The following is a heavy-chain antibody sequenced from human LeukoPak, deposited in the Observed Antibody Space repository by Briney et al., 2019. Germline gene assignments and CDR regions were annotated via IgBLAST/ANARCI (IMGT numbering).Heavy chain of an antibody. CDR1: GYTLTELS. CDR3: ARDSRDYYDFWSGYSRELDY. J-gene: IGHJ4*02. V-gene: IGHV7-4-1*02. CDR2: INTNTGNP. Sequence: ASVKVSCKVSGYTLTELSMHWVRQAPGQGLEWMGWINTNTGNPTYAQGFTGRFVFSLDTSVSTAYLQISSLKAEDTAVYYCARDSRDYYDFWSGYSRELDYWGQGTLVTVSS. D-gene: IGHD3-3*01.